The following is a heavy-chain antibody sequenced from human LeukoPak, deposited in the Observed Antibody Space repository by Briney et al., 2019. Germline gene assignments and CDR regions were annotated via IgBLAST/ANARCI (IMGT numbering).Heavy chain of an antibody. D-gene: IGHD3-9*01. CDR3: AKARVTTGYYMQVDY. V-gene: IGHV3-23*01. CDR2: ITATGTA. CDR1: GLTFSTYA. Sequence: GGSLRLSCAASGLTFSTYAMPRPRQAPWKPLHYLHPITATGTAHYPDSLIGRFPLPNDNSKNTVYLQLSSLRPEDTAVYYCAKARVTTGYYMQVDYWGLGTLVNVSS. J-gene: IGHJ4*02.